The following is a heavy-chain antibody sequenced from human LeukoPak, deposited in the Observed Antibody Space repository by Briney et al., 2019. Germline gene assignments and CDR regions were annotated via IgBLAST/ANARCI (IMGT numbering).Heavy chain of an antibody. CDR1: GYSISSGYY. V-gene: IGHV4-38-2*02. Sequence: SETLSLTCAVSGYSISSGYYWGWIRQPPGEGLEWIGNIYHSGSTYYNASLKSRVTTSVDTSKNQFSLKLSSVTAADTAVYYCARDGPPPDYWGQGTLVTVSS. J-gene: IGHJ4*02. CDR2: IYHSGST. D-gene: IGHD3/OR15-3a*01. CDR3: ARDGPPPDY.